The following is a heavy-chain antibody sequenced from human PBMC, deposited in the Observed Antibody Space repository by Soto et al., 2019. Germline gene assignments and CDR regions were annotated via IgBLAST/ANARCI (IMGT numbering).Heavy chain of an antibody. CDR1: GGSFSGYY. Sequence: QVQLQQWGAGLLKPSETLSLTCAVYGGSFSGYYWSWIRQPPEKGLEWLGEINHSGSTNYNPSLKSRFTISVETSKNQFSLKLSSVTAADTVVYYCARVTGNDPIYYWGQGTLVTVSS. V-gene: IGHV4-34*01. CDR3: ARVTGNDPIYY. D-gene: IGHD1-1*01. J-gene: IGHJ4*02. CDR2: INHSGST.